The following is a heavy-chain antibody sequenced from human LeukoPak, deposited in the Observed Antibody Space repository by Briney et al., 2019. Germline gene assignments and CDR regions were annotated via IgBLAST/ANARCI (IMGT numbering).Heavy chain of an antibody. D-gene: IGHD6-13*01. CDR1: GFTFSSYG. CDR3: ARDRQGYSSSWHAFDI. CDR2: ISYDGSNK. V-gene: IGHV3-30*03. J-gene: IGHJ3*02. Sequence: GGSLRLSCAASGFTFSSYGMHWVRQAPGKGLEWVAVISYDGSNKYYADSVKGRFTISRDNSKNTLCVQMNSLRAEDTAVYYCARDRQGYSSSWHAFDIWGQGTMSPSLQ.